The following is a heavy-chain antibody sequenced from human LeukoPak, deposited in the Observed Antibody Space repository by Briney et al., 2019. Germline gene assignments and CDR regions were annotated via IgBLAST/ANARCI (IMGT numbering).Heavy chain of an antibody. CDR2: ISGSGGST. D-gene: IGHD3-22*01. CDR3: AKDRFPMRVFDY. V-gene: IGHV3-23*01. Sequence: GGSLRLSCEAPGFTFSSYAMSWVRQAPGKGLEWVSAISGSGGSTYYADSVKGRFPISRDNSKNTLYLQMNSLRAEDTAVYYCAKDRFPMRVFDYWGQGTLVTVSS. J-gene: IGHJ4*02. CDR1: GFTFSSYA.